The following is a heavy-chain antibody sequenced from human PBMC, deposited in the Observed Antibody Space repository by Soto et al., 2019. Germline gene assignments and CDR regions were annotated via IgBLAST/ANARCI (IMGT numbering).Heavy chain of an antibody. CDR3: ARTVGYCSGGSCYSSAFDI. CDR1: GGSISSYY. Sequence: SETLSLTCTVSGGSISSYYWSWIRQPPGKGLEWIGYIYYSGSTKYNPSLKSRVTISVDTSKNQFSLKLSSVAAADTAVYYCARTVGYCSGGSCYSSAFDIWRQGTMVTVSS. J-gene: IGHJ3*02. CDR2: IYYSGST. V-gene: IGHV4-59*01. D-gene: IGHD2-15*01.